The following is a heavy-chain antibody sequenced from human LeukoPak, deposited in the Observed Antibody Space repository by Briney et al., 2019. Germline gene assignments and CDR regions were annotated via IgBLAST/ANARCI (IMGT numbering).Heavy chain of an antibody. CDR1: GFTFSGYE. CDR2: ISPSGTPI. J-gene: IGHJ6*02. D-gene: IGHD2-2*01. V-gene: IGHV3-48*03. Sequence: PGGSLRLSCVASGFTFSGYEMNWVRQAPGKGLEWVSYISPSGTPIYYADSVKGRFTISRDNAKNSLYLQMNSLRAEDTAVYYCARDPRGYCSSTSCYYGMDVWGQGTTVTVSS. CDR3: ARDPRGYCSSTSCYYGMDV.